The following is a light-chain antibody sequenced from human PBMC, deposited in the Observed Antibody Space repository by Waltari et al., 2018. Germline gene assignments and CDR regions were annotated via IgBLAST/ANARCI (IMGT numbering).Light chain of an antibody. CDR1: QDIGYD. Sequence: AIQMTQSPSSLYASVGDRVTITCRASQDIGYDLGWYQQKPGKAPKVLIYDASSLQSGVPSRFSGCGSGTDFTLTITSLQPEDFATYYCLQDFHYPLSFGGGTKVEIQ. V-gene: IGKV1-6*02. J-gene: IGKJ4*01. CDR2: DAS. CDR3: LQDFHYPLS.